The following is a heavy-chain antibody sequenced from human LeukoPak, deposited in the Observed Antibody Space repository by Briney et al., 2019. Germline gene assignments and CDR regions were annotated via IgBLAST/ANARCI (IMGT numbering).Heavy chain of an antibody. CDR1: GYTFTGYY. CDR2: IDPNSGGT. CDR3: ARVLHVNYAAFDI. Sequence: ASVKVSCKASGYTFTGYYMHWVRQAPGQGLEWMGWIDPNSGGTNYAQNFQGRITMTRDTSINTDYIELSRLRSDDTAVYYCARVLHVNYAAFDIWGQGTMVTVSS. D-gene: IGHD4-11*01. V-gene: IGHV1-2*02. J-gene: IGHJ3*02.